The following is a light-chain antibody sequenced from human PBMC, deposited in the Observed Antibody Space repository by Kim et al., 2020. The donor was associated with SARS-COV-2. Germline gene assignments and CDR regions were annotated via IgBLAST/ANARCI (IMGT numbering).Light chain of an antibody. J-gene: IGKJ4*01. CDR3: QQRGNWPLT. CDR2: DAS. V-gene: IGKV3-11*01. CDR1: QSVGTY. Sequence: LSPGERATLSCRASQSVGTYLAWYQQKPGQAPRLPIYDASNRFTGIPARFSGGGSGTDFTLTISSLEPEDFAVYYCQQRGNWPLTFGGGTKVDIK.